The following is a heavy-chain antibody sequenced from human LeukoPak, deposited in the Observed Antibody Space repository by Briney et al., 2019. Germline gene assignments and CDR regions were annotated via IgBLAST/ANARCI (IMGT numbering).Heavy chain of an antibody. J-gene: IGHJ4*02. CDR3: ARVSSSWFFFDY. CDR1: RGSISSYY. V-gene: IGHV4-4*07. CDR2: IYTSGST. Sequence: SETLSLTCTVSRGSISSYYWSWIRQPAGKGLEWIGRIYTSGSTNYNPSLKSRVTMSVDTSRNQFSLRLSSVTAADTAVYYCARVSSSWFFFDYWGQGTLVTVSS. D-gene: IGHD6-13*01.